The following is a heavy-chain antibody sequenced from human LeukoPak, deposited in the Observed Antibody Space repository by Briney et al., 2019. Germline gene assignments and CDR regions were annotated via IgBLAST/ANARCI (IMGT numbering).Heavy chain of an antibody. CDR3: ARDKYYGSGSFDY. J-gene: IGHJ4*02. CDR1: GGSISSKNW. Sequence: ETLSLTCAVSGGSISSKNWWSWVRQPPGKGLEWVANIKQDGSEKYYVDSVKGRFTISRDNAKNSLYLQMNSLRAEDTAVYYCARDKYYGSGSFDYWGQGTLVTVSS. V-gene: IGHV3-7*01. D-gene: IGHD3-10*01. CDR2: IKQDGSEK.